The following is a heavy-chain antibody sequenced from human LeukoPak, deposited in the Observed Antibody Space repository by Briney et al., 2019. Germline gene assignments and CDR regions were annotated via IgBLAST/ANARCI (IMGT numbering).Heavy chain of an antibody. Sequence: GGSLRLSCAASGFTVSSNYMSWVRQAPGKGLEWVSVIYSGGSTYYADSVKGRFTISRDNSKNTLYLQMNSLRAEDTAVYYCANHYDFWSGYSNWFDPWGQGTLVTVPS. D-gene: IGHD3-3*01. CDR1: GFTVSSNY. CDR2: IYSGGST. J-gene: IGHJ5*02. CDR3: ANHYDFWSGYSNWFDP. V-gene: IGHV3-53*05.